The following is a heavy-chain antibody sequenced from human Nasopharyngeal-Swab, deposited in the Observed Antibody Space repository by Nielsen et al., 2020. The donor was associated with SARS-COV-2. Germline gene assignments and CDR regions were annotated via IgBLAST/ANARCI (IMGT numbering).Heavy chain of an antibody. CDR2: ISSSSSYT. V-gene: IGHV3-11*06. D-gene: IGHD2-15*01. CDR3: ASEGTYCSGGSCYVY. Sequence: WIRQPSGKGLEWVSYISSSSSYTNYADSVKGRFTISRDNAKNSLYPQMNSLRAEDTAVYYCASEGTYCSGGSCYVYWGQGTLVTVSS. J-gene: IGHJ4*02.